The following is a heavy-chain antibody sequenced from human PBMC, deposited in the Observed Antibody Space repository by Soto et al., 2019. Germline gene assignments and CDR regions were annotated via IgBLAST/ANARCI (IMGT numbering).Heavy chain of an antibody. Sequence: ASVKVSCKASGGTFSSYTISWVRQAPGQGLEWMGRIIPILGIANYAQKFQGRVTITADKSTSTAYMELSSLRSEDTAVYYCASSVVPAAKGDYYYYYYMDVWGKGTTVTVSS. CDR3: ASSVVPAAKGDYYYYYYMDV. J-gene: IGHJ6*03. D-gene: IGHD2-2*01. V-gene: IGHV1-69*02. CDR2: IIPILGIA. CDR1: GGTFSSYT.